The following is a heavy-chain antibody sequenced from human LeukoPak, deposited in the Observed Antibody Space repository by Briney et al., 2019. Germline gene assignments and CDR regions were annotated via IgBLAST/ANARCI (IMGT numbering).Heavy chain of an antibody. J-gene: IGHJ3*02. D-gene: IGHD3-16*01. CDR2: IGTAGDT. CDR1: GFTVSSNY. Sequence: PGGSLRLSCAASGFTVSSNYMSWVRQAPGKGLKWVSAIGTAGDTYYPGSVKGRFTISRENAKNSLYLQMNSLRAGDTAVYYCARGFGSITFDAFDIWGQGTMVTVSS. V-gene: IGHV3-13*01. CDR3: ARGFGSITFDAFDI.